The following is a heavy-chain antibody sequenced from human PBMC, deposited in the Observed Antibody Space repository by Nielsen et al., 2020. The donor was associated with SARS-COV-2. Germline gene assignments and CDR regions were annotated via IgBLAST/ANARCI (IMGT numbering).Heavy chain of an antibody. CDR3: ARIWTGTTGWFDP. V-gene: IGHV4-34*01. J-gene: IGHJ5*02. D-gene: IGHD1-1*01. CDR2: INHSGST. CDR1: GGSFSGYY. Sequence: SETLSLTCAVYGGSFSGYYWSWIRQPPGKGLEWIGEINHSGSTNYNPSLKSRVTISVDKSKNQFSLKLSSVTAADTAVYYCARIWTGTTGWFDPWGQGTLVTVSS.